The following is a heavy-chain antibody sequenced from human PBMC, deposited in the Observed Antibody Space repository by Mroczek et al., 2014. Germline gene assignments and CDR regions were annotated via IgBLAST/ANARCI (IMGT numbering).Heavy chain of an antibody. V-gene: IGHV4-30-2*01. CDR1: GGSISSGGYS. Sequence: QVQLQESGSGLVKPSQTLSLTCAVSGGSISSGGYSWSWIRQPPGKGLEWIGYIYHSGSTYYNPSLKSRVTISVDRSKNQFSLKLSSVTAADTAVYYCARAVKGQQLGYYYYMDVWGKGTTVTVSS. J-gene: IGHJ6*03. CDR2: IYHSGST. D-gene: IGHD5-18*01. CDR3: ARAVKGQQLGYYYYMDV.